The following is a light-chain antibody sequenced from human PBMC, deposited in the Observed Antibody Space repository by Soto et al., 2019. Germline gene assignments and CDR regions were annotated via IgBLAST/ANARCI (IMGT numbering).Light chain of an antibody. J-gene: IGLJ1*01. Sequence: QSALTQPASVSGSPGQSITISCTGTSSGIGYYDYVSWYQHHSGKAPKLIIYEVNNRPSGVSNRFSGSKSVNTASLTISGLQAEDEADYYCSSHSSSSAYYVFGTGTKLTVL. CDR1: SSGIGYYDY. CDR2: EVN. V-gene: IGLV2-14*01. CDR3: SSHSSSSAYYV.